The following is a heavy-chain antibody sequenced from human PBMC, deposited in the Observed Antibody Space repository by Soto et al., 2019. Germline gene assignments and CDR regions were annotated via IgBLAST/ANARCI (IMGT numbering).Heavy chain of an antibody. CDR1: GGAISIDYYY. J-gene: IGHJ5*02. Sequence: PSETRSLSYTVSGGAISIDYYYGCCIGHPTGKGLEWIGPIYYSGSTYYTPSLKSRVTISVDTSTNQFSMNVRSVTAADTSVYYCARDRGGTWMYKWFDHWGQGTPVTVS. D-gene: IGHD3-10*01. V-gene: IGHV4-30-4*01. CDR3: ARDRGGTWMYKWFDH. CDR2: IYYSGST.